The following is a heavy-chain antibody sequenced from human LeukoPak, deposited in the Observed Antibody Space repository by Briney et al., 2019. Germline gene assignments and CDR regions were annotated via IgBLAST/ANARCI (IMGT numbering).Heavy chain of an antibody. D-gene: IGHD4-17*01. V-gene: IGHV3-9*03. CDR2: ISWNSGSI. Sequence: GRSLRLSCAASGFTFDDYAMHWVRQAPGKGLEWVSGISWNSGSIGYADSVKGRFTISRDNAKNSLYLQMNSLRAEDMALYYCAKDWDGDYETGSIDYWGQGTPGTVSS. CDR1: GFTFDDYA. CDR3: AKDWDGDYETGSIDY. J-gene: IGHJ4*02.